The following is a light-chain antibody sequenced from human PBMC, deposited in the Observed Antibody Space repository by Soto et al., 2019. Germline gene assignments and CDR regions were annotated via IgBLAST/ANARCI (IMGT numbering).Light chain of an antibody. J-gene: IGKJ1*01. Sequence: EIVMTQSPATLSVSPGERATLSCRASQSVSSNLAWYQQKPGQPPRLLIYGASTRATGIPARFSGSGSGTEFTLTISSLQSEDFAVYYCQQYKNWLWTFGQGTKVEIK. V-gene: IGKV3-15*01. CDR2: GAS. CDR1: QSVSSN. CDR3: QQYKNWLWT.